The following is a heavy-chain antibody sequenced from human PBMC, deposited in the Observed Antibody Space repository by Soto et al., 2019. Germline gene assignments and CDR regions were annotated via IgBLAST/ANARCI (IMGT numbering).Heavy chain of an antibody. CDR2: ISYDGSNK. CDR1: GFTFSSYG. Sequence: LRLSCAASGFTFSSYGMHWVRQAPGKGLEWVAVISYDGSNKYYADSVKGRFTISRDSSKNTRYLQMNSLRAEDTAVYYCAKGPPDYYYVMAVWGQGTTVPVSS. V-gene: IGHV3-30*18. J-gene: IGHJ6*02. CDR3: AKGPPDYYYVMAV.